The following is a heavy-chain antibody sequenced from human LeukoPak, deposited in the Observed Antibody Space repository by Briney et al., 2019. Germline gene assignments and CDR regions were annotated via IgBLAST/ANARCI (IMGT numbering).Heavy chain of an antibody. V-gene: IGHV3-30*02. J-gene: IGHJ4*02. CDR2: IRYDGSNK. D-gene: IGHD6-13*01. CDR1: GFTFSSYG. Sequence: PGGSLRLSCAASGFTFSSYGMHWVRQAPGKGLEWVAFIRYDGSNKYYADSVKGRFTISRDNSKNTLYLQMNSLRAEDTAVYYCAKDRGSSWYGSFDYWGQGTLVTVSS. CDR3: AKDRGSSWYGSFDY.